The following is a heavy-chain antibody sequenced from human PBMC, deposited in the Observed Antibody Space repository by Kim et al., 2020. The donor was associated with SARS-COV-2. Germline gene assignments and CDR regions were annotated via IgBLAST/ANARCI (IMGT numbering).Heavy chain of an antibody. CDR2: INPSGGST. CDR1: GYTFTSYY. Sequence: ASVKVSCKASGYTFTSYYMHWVRQAPGQGLEWMGIINPSGGSTSYAQKFQGRVTMTRDTSTGTVYMELSSLRSEDTAVYYCARFGEGEGGAFDIWGQGTMVTVSS. V-gene: IGHV1-46*01. CDR3: ARFGEGEGGAFDI. D-gene: IGHD3-10*01. J-gene: IGHJ3*02.